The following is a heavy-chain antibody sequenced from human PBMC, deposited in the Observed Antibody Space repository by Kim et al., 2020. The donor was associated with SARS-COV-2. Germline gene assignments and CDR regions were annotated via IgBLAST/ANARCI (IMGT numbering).Heavy chain of an antibody. V-gene: IGHV4-59*01. Sequence: SETLSLTCTVSGGSISSYYWSWIRQPPGKGLEWIGYIYYSGSTNYNPSLKSRVTISVDTSKNQFSLKLSSVTAADTAVYYCARRALDDSGFDYWGQGTLVTVSS. CDR3: ARRALDDSGFDY. J-gene: IGHJ4*02. CDR1: GGSISSYY. D-gene: IGHD3-22*01. CDR2: IYYSGST.